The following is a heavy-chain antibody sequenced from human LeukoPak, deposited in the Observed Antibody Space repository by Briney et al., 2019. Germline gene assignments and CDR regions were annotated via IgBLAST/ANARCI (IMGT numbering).Heavy chain of an antibody. D-gene: IGHD3-22*01. CDR1: GGSISSGSYY. CDR3: ARRYYYDSSGYDD. V-gene: IGHV4-61*02. CDR2: IYTSGST. J-gene: IGHJ4*02. Sequence: SQTLSLTWTVSGGSISSGSYYWSWIRQPAGKGLEWIGRIYTSGSTNHNPSLKSRVTISVDTSKNQFSLKLSSVTAADTAVYYCARRYYYDSSGYDDWGQGTLVTVSS.